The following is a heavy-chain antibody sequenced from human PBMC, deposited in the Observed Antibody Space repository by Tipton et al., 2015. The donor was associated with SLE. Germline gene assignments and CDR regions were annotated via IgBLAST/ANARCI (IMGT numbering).Heavy chain of an antibody. CDR1: GFTFSTNA. CDR2: IIDGGTT. CDR3: ASLDYGDYEYFDL. D-gene: IGHD4-17*01. V-gene: IGHV3-23*01. J-gene: IGHJ2*01. Sequence: SLRLSCAASGFTFSTNAMSWVRQAPGKGLEWVSSIIDGGTTYYTDSVKGRFTISRDNSKNTLYLQMGSLRAEDMAVYYCASLDYGDYEYFDLWGRGTLATVSS.